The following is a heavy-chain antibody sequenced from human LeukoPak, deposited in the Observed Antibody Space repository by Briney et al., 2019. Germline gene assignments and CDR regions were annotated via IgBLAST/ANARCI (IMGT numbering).Heavy chain of an antibody. D-gene: IGHD2-2*01. CDR1: GFTFSSYW. CDR3: AKALRSSSSTSWGAFDI. Sequence: PGGSLRLSCAASGFTFSSYWMHWVRQAPGKGLVWVSRINSDGSSTSYADSVKGRFTISRDNSKNTLYLQMNSLRAEDTAVYYCAKALRSSSSTSWGAFDIWGQGTMVTVSS. J-gene: IGHJ3*02. CDR2: INSDGSST. V-gene: IGHV3-74*01.